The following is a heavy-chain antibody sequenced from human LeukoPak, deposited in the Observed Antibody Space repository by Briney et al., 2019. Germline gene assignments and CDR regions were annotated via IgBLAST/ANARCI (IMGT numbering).Heavy chain of an antibody. V-gene: IGHV1-69*13. CDR2: IIPIFGTA. Sequence: ASVKVSCKASGGTFSSYAISWVRQAPGQGLEWMGGIIPIFGTANYAQKFQGRVTVTADESTSTAYMELSSLRSEDTAVYYCAGSDYYYYGMDVWGQGTTVTVSS. J-gene: IGHJ6*02. CDR1: GGTFSSYA. CDR3: AGSDYYYYGMDV.